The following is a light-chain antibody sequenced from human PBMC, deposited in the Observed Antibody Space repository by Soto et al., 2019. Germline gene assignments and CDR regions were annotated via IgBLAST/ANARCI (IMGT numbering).Light chain of an antibody. CDR1: QSVSRN. CDR3: HQYNYWPYT. V-gene: IGKV3-15*01. J-gene: IGKJ2*01. Sequence: EIVMTQSPATLSVSPGERATLSCRASQSVSRNLAWYQQKPGQAPRLLMYDASTRATGVQARFSGSGSGTEFTLTISSLQSEDFAVYYCHQYNYWPYTFGQGTKLEIK. CDR2: DAS.